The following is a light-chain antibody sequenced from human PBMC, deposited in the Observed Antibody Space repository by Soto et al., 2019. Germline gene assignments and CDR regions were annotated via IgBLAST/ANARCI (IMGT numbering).Light chain of an antibody. CDR2: TAS. V-gene: IGKV1-27*01. J-gene: IGKJ3*01. Sequence: DIQMTQSPSSLSASVGDRVTITCRASQGISNNLAWYQQKPGKVTKLLIYTASTLHTGIPSRFSGSVFGTDFSLTISILQPGVVVTKYLEQNNSAPLFVAGTRVDI. CDR1: QGISNN. CDR3: EQNNSAPL.